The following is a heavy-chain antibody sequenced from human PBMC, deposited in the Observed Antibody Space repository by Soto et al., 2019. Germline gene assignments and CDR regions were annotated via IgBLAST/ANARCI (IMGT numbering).Heavy chain of an antibody. CDR2: INPSDGST. CDR3: ARSEAAEPFFDY. CDR1: GYPFRAYY. V-gene: IGHV1-46*04. Sequence: QVQLVQSGAEVKKPGASVKVSCKASGYPFRAYYLNWVRQAPGQGLEWMGVINPSDGSTTYAQKLQGRVTMTSDTSTGTIYMDLESLTSEETAVYYCARSEAAEPFFDYGGQGTLVTVSS. J-gene: IGHJ4*02. D-gene: IGHD2-15*01.